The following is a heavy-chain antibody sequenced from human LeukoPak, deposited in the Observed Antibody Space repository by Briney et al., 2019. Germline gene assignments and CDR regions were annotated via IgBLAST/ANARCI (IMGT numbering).Heavy chain of an antibody. Sequence: GGSLRLSCAASGFTFSSYAMHWVRQAPGKGLEWVAVISYDGSNKYYADSVKGRFTISRDNSKNTLYLQMNSLRAEDTAVYYCARDYCSSTSCSYYYYYMDVWGKGTTVTVS. CDR2: ISYDGSNK. CDR1: GFTFSSYA. CDR3: ARDYCSSTSCSYYYYYMDV. D-gene: IGHD2-2*01. J-gene: IGHJ6*03. V-gene: IGHV3-30*01.